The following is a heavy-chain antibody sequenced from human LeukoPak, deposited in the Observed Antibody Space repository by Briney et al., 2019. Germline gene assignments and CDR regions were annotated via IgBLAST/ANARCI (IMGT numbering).Heavy chain of an antibody. Sequence: GGSLRLSCAASGFSFSGYVMHWVRQAPGKGLECVAFIRHDGSNKYVDSVKGRFTISRDNSKNTLYLQMNSLRTEDTAVYYCAKDKGYGIDYWGQGTLVTVSS. V-gene: IGHV3-30*02. J-gene: IGHJ4*02. CDR3: AKDKGYGIDY. CDR2: IRHDGSNK. D-gene: IGHD5-12*01. CDR1: GFSFSGYV.